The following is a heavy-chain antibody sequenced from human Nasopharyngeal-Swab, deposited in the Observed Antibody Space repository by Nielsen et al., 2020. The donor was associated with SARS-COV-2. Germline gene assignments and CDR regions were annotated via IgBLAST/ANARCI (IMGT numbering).Heavy chain of an antibody. D-gene: IGHD6-19*01. CDR1: GFIVRYNY. Sequence: GESLKISCVASGFIVRYNYMSWVRQGPGKGLEWVSVIYAGGDTYYADSVRGRFTISRDKSKNMVYLQMNSLTADDTAVYYCVRSLRQWLAHDSWGQGTLVTVSS. V-gene: IGHV3-53*01. CDR2: IYAGGDT. J-gene: IGHJ4*02. CDR3: VRSLRQWLAHDS.